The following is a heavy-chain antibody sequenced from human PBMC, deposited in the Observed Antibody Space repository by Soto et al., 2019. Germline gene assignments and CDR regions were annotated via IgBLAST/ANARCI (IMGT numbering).Heavy chain of an antibody. J-gene: IGHJ4*02. CDR2: ISGSGGST. D-gene: IGHD3-16*02. Sequence: GGSLRLSCASSGFTFSSYAMSWVRQAPGKGVDLVSAISGSGGSTYYADSVKGRFTISRDNSKNTLYLQMNSLRAEDTAVYYCATPSDNDYDYVWGSYRPFDYWGQGTLVTVSS. CDR3: ATPSDNDYDYVWGSYRPFDY. V-gene: IGHV3-23*01. CDR1: GFTFSSYA.